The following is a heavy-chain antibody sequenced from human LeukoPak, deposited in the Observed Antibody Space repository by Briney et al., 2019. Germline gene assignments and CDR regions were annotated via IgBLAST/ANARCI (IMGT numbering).Heavy chain of an antibody. Sequence: GGSLRLSCAASGFAFSSYWMHWVRQAPGKGLVWVSHINGDGTTTNYADSVKGRFTISRDNAKNTVYLQMNSLRAEDTAVYYCAKGGSSSPRSTFDYWGQGTLLTVSS. CDR3: AKGGSSSPRSTFDY. J-gene: IGHJ4*02. D-gene: IGHD6-13*01. CDR2: INGDGTTT. V-gene: IGHV3-74*01. CDR1: GFAFSSYW.